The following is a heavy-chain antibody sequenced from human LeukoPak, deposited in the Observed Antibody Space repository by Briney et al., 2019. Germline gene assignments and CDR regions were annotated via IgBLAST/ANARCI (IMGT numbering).Heavy chain of an antibody. CDR3: AREAGPVAMATRGGYAYYYYYMDV. J-gene: IGHJ6*03. CDR1: GFTFSSYS. D-gene: IGHD5-24*01. V-gene: IGHV3-21*01. CDR2: ISSSSSYI. Sequence: GGSLRLSCAASGFTFSSYSMNWVRQAPGKGLEWVSSISSSSSYIYYADSVKGRFTISRDNAKNSLYLQMNSLRAEDTAVYYCAREAGPVAMATRGGYAYYYYYMDVWGKGTTVTVSS.